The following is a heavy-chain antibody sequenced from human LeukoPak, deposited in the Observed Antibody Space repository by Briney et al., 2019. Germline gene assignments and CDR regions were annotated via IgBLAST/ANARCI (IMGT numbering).Heavy chain of an antibody. V-gene: IGHV6-1*01. Sequence: SQTLSLTCASSGDSVSSKSAAWNWLRQSPSRGLEWLGRTYYRSKWYDDCAVSVKSRITINPDTSKNQFSLQLNSVTPEDTAVYYRARGKGGGASEYYYYMDVWGKGTTVTVSS. J-gene: IGHJ6*03. CDR3: ARGKGGGASEYYYYMDV. CDR2: TYYRSKWYD. D-gene: IGHD1-26*01. CDR1: GDSVSSKSAA.